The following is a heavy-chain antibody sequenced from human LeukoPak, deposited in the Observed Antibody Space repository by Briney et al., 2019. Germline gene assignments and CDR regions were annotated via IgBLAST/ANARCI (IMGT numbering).Heavy chain of an antibody. CDR3: VRLWEDGV. Sequence: PGGSLRLSCVASKFSFSNYWMSWVRQAPGKGLEWVADIKQDGSKEYYVDSVKGRYIISRDNAKNSLFLQMNSLRADDTAMYYCVRLWEDGVWGQGTRVTVSA. J-gene: IGHJ1*01. V-gene: IGHV3-7*01. CDR1: KFSFSNYW. D-gene: IGHD1-26*01. CDR2: IKQDGSKE.